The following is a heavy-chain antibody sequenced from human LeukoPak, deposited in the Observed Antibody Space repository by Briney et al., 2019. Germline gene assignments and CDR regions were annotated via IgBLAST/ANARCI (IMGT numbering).Heavy chain of an antibody. D-gene: IGHD2-2*01. Sequence: SETLSLTCAVYGGSFSGYYWSWIRQPPGKGLEWIGEINHSGSTNYNPSLKSRVTISVDTSKNQFSLKLSSVTAADTAVYYCARGRDLVVVPAAATLGFDYWGQGTLVIVSS. J-gene: IGHJ4*02. V-gene: IGHV4-34*01. CDR2: INHSGST. CDR3: ARGRDLVVVPAAATLGFDY. CDR1: GGSFSGYY.